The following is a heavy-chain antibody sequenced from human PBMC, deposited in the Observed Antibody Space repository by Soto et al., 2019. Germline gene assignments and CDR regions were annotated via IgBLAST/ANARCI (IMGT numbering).Heavy chain of an antibody. J-gene: IGHJ4*02. Sequence: EVLLLESGGGLVQPGGSMRLSCAASGFTFSSYAMRWVRQAPGKGLEWVSAISGSGGSTYYADYVKGRFTISRDNSKNPLYLQMSSLRAADTAVYYGAKDIWELPRGGGYCWGQGTLVTVSS. V-gene: IGHV3-23*01. D-gene: IGHD1-26*01. CDR1: GFTFSSYA. CDR2: ISGSGGST. CDR3: AKDIWELPRGGGYC.